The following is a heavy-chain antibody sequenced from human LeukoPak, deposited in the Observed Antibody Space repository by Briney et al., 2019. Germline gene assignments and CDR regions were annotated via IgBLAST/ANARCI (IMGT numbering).Heavy chain of an antibody. D-gene: IGHD2-2*01. J-gene: IGHJ5*02. CDR3: ARLACDIVVVPSSRDWFDP. V-gene: IGHV4-4*02. CDR1: GGSISSSNW. CDR2: NNDSGST. Sequence: PSETLSLTCAVSGGSISSSNWWSGVRGPRGKGLEWIGENNDSGSTNYNPSLKSRVTISVDKTKNNLYLRMRSVTATDTAVYYCARLACDIVVVPSSRDWFDPCGQGTLVTVSS.